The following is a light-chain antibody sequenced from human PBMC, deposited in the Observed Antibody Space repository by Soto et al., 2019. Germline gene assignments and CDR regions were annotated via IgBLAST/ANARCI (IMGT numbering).Light chain of an antibody. J-gene: IGKJ1*01. CDR1: QSVSSN. Sequence: ENVLTQSPGTLSLSPGERATLSCRASQSVSSNLAWYQQKPGQAPRLLIYGASTRATGIPARFSGSGSGTEFTLTISSLQSEDFAVYYCQQYNNWPLWTFGQGTKVDIK. V-gene: IGKV3-15*01. CDR3: QQYNNWPLWT. CDR2: GAS.